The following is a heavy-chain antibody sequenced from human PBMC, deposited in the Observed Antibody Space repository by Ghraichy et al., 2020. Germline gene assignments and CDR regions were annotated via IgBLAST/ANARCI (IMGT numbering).Heavy chain of an antibody. CDR2: INPNSGGT. CDR3: ARSTIGSPFDY. CDR1: GYTFTGYY. D-gene: IGHD1-1*01. Sequence: SVKVSCKASGYTFTGYYMHWVRQAPGQGLEWMGWINPNSGGTNYAQNFQGWVTMTRDTSISTAYMELSRLRSDDTAVYYCARSTIGSPFDYWGQGTLVTVSS. V-gene: IGHV1-2*04. J-gene: IGHJ4*02.